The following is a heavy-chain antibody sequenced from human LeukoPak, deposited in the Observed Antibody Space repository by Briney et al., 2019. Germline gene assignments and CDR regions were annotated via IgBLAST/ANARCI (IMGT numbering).Heavy chain of an antibody. CDR1: GYTFTSYY. D-gene: IGHD6-13*01. J-gene: IGHJ4*02. Sequence: ASVKVSCKASGYTFTSYYMHWVRQAPGQGLEWMGIINPSGGSTSYVQKFQDRVTMTSDTSTSTVHMELSSLRSEDTAVYYCAGVLGDSSSSELDYWGQGTLVTVSS. CDR3: AGVLGDSSSSELDY. CDR2: INPSGGST. V-gene: IGHV1-46*01.